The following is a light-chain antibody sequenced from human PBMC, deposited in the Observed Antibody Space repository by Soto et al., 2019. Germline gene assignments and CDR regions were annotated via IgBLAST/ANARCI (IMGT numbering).Light chain of an antibody. CDR3: QQYGSSPRT. Sequence: RASRSVTNNYLAWYQQKPGQAPRLLIYGASSRATGIPDRFSGSGSGTDFTLTISRLEPEDFAVYYCQQYGSSPRTFGQGTKVDIK. CDR2: GAS. J-gene: IGKJ1*01. V-gene: IGKV3-20*01. CDR1: RSVTNNY.